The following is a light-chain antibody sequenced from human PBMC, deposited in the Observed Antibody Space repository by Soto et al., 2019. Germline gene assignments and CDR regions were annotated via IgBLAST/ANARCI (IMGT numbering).Light chain of an antibody. J-gene: IGKJ1*01. V-gene: IGKV3-15*01. Sequence: ETLMTQSPATLSVSPGETPTLSCRASQSVNNNLAWYQQKLGQAPRDLIYGASTRATGIPARFTGSGSGTEFILTIPSLQSEDAGVYYCQQYNYWPLTFGQGTKVDIK. CDR1: QSVNNN. CDR2: GAS. CDR3: QQYNYWPLT.